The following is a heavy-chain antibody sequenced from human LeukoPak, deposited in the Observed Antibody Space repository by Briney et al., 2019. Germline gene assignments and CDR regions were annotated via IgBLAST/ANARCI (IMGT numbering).Heavy chain of an antibody. CDR3: ARGDVVTTIMYYYYYYGMDV. CDR1: GFTLSCCA. J-gene: IGHJ6*02. Sequence: PGRSLRLSCTASGFTLSCCAIDWVRQAPGKGLEWVAVVSPDGRDKYYADSVKGRFTISRDNSKGTVYLQMNSLRVDDTAVYYCARGDVVTTIMYYYYYYGMDVWGQGTTVTVSS. D-gene: IGHD5-24*01. V-gene: IGHV3-30-3*01. CDR2: VSPDGRDK.